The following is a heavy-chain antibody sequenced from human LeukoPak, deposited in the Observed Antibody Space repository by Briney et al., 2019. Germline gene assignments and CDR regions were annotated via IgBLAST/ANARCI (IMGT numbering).Heavy chain of an antibody. Sequence: ASVKVSCKASGYTFTSYGISWVRQAPGKGLEWMGGFDPEDGETIYAQKFQGRVTMTEDTSTDTAYMELSSLRSEDTAVYYCATVVTYDSILFDPWGQGTLVTVSS. V-gene: IGHV1-24*01. CDR2: FDPEDGET. CDR3: ATVVTYDSILFDP. CDR1: GYTFTSYG. D-gene: IGHD3-22*01. J-gene: IGHJ5*02.